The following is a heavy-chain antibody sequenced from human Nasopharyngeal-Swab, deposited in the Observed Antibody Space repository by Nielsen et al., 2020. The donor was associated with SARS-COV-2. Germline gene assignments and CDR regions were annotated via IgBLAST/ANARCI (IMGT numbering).Heavy chain of an antibody. Sequence: GGSLRLSCAASGFTFSSYWMHCVRQVPGKGLVWVARIKSDGSSTSYADSVKGRFTISRDNAKNTLYLQMNSLRAEDTAVYYCARAYYFDSWGQGTLVTVSS. V-gene: IGHV3-74*01. CDR1: GFTFSSYW. J-gene: IGHJ4*02. CDR2: IKSDGSST. CDR3: ARAYYFDS.